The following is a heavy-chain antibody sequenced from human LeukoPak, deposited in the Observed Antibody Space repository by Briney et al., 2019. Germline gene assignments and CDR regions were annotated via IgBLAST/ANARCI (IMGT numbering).Heavy chain of an antibody. V-gene: IGHV3-53*01. Sequence: GGSLRLSCAASGLTVSSNYMSWVRQAPGKGLEWVSVIDSGGSTNYADSVKGRLTISRDNSKNTLYLQMSSLRAEDTAVYYCARHITGWYFDLWGRGTLVTVSS. CDR3: ARHITGWYFDL. CDR2: IDSGGST. CDR1: GLTVSSNY. D-gene: IGHD3-3*01. J-gene: IGHJ2*01.